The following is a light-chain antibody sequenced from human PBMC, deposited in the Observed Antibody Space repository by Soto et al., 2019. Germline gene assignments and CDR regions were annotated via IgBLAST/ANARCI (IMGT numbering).Light chain of an antibody. CDR2: AAS. Sequence: DIQMTQSPSSLSASVGDRVTLTCRASQGISNYLAWYQQKPGKVPKLLIYAASTLRSGVPSRFSGSRSGTDFTLTISSLQPEDVATYYCQNYNSAPLTFGGGTKVDIK. CDR3: QNYNSAPLT. CDR1: QGISNY. V-gene: IGKV1-27*01. J-gene: IGKJ4*01.